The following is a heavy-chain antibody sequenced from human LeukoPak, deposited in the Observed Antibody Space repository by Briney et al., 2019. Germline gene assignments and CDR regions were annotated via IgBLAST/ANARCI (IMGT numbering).Heavy chain of an antibody. J-gene: IGHJ5*02. Sequence: SSETLSLTCTVSGGSISSSSYYWGWIRQPPGKGLEWIGSIYYSGSTYYNPSLKSRVTISVDTSKNQFSLKLSSVTAADTAVYYRARDYDSSGYYVSWGQGTLVTVSS. CDR2: IYYSGST. CDR3: ARDYDSSGYYVS. CDR1: GGSISSSSYY. D-gene: IGHD3-22*01. V-gene: IGHV4-39*07.